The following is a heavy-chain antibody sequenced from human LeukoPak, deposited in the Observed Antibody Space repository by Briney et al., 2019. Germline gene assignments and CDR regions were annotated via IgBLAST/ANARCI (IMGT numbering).Heavy chain of an antibody. J-gene: IGHJ4*02. V-gene: IGHV3-74*01. CDR2: INGDGGST. CDR1: GFTFSSYW. D-gene: IGHD5-18*01. CDR3: ARDRATAMFDY. Sequence: GGSLRLSCAASGFTFSSYWMHWVRQAPGKGLVWVSRINGDGGSTTYADSVKGRFTISRDNAKNTLYLQMSSLRAEDTAVYYCARDRATAMFDYWAQGTLVTVSS.